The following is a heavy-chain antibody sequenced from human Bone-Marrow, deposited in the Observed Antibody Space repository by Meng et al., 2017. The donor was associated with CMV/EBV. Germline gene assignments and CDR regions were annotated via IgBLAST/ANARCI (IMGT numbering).Heavy chain of an antibody. CDR1: GFTFSSYS. V-gene: IGHV3-21*01. D-gene: IGHD3/OR15-3a*01. CDR2: ISSSSSYI. Sequence: GESLKISCAASGFTFSSYSMNWVRQAPGKGLEWVSSISSSSSYIYYADSVKGRFTISRDNAKNSRYLQMKSLRVEDTAVYYCARDLWGLGDYWGQGTLATVSS. CDR3: ARDLWGLGDY. J-gene: IGHJ4*02.